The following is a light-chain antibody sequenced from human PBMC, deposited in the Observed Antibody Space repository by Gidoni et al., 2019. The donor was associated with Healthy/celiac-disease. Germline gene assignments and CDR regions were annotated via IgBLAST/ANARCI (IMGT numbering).Light chain of an antibody. CDR1: QSVSANY. CDR2: GAS. V-gene: IGKV3-20*01. Sequence: EIVLTPSPDTLSLSPGESATLSCRASQSVSANYLVWYQHKPGQPPRFLLYGASNRATGVPGRFSGSGSGTDFTLTISSLEPEDFGVYYCQQYGGSPPVTFGQGTRLEIK. J-gene: IGKJ5*01. CDR3: QQYGGSPPVT.